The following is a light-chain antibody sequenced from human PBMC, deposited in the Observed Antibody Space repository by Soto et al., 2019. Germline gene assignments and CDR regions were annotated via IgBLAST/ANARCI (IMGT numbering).Light chain of an antibody. Sequence: VMTQSPATLSVSPGESATLSCRASLTVGTNLAWYQQKPGQPPRLLIYGASTRATGIPARFSGSGSGTDFTLTISTLQSEDFAVYYCQHHNNWPPGTFGQGTKVELK. J-gene: IGKJ1*01. CDR1: LTVGTN. V-gene: IGKV3-15*01. CDR2: GAS. CDR3: QHHNNWPPGT.